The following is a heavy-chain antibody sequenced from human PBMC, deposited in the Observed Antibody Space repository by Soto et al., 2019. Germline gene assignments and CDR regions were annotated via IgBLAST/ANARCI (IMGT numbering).Heavy chain of an antibody. CDR1: GGSISSSSYY. J-gene: IGHJ5*02. CDR2: IYYNGST. CDR3: AGESFLEWLLYRHLGFDP. V-gene: IGHV4-39*02. D-gene: IGHD3-3*01. Sequence: SETLSLTCTVSGGSISSSSYYWGWIRQPPGKGLEWIGSIYYNGSTYYNPSLKSRIAISVDTSKDLFSLKLSSVTAADTAVYYCAGESFLEWLLYRHLGFDPWGQGTLVTVSS.